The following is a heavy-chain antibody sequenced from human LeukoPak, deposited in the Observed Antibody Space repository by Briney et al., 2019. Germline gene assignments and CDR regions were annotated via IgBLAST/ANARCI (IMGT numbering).Heavy chain of an antibody. Sequence: SETLSLTCTVSGGSISSSSYYWRWIRQPPGKGLEWIASIDCSGNTYYNPSLKSRVTMFVDTSKNQFSLRLRSVTAADTAVYYCARNPVAGFDFWGQGALVTVSS. J-gene: IGHJ4*02. D-gene: IGHD6-19*01. CDR2: IDCSGNT. CDR3: ARNPVAGFDF. V-gene: IGHV4-39*01. CDR1: GGSISSSSYY.